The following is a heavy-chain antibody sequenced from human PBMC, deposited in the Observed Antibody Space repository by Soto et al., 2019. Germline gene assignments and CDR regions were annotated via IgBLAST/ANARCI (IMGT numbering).Heavy chain of an antibody. V-gene: IGHV3-33*01. J-gene: IGHJ5*02. D-gene: IGHD5-18*01. CDR1: GFTFSSYC. Sequence: PXESLRLSFAASGFTFSSYCMHWVRHAPGKGLEWVAVICYDGSNKYYADSVKGRFTISRDNSKNTLYLQMNSLRAEDTAVYYCARDAGTAMENWFDPWGQGTLVTVSS. CDR3: ARDAGTAMENWFDP. CDR2: ICYDGSNK.